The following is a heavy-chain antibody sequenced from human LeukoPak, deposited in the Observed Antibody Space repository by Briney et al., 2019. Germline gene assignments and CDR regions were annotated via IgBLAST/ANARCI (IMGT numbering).Heavy chain of an antibody. CDR1: GGSISSSSYY. Sequence: SETLSLTCTVSGGSISSSSYYWGWIRQPPGKGLEWIGSIYYSGSTYYNPSLKSRVTISVDTSKNQFSLKLSSVTAADTAVYYCARHCSSGSYPYYFDYWGQGTLVTVSS. CDR3: ARHCSSGSYPYYFDY. V-gene: IGHV4-39*01. D-gene: IGHD1-26*01. CDR2: IYYSGST. J-gene: IGHJ4*02.